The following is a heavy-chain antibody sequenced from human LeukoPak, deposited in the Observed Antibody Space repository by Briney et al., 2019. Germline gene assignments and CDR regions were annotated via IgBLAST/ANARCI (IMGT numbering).Heavy chain of an antibody. V-gene: IGHV1-2*02. J-gene: IGHJ4*02. CDR2: INPNSGGT. Sequence: GASVKVSCKASGYTFTGYYMHWVRQAPGQGLEWMGWINPNSGGTNYAQKFQGRVTMTRDTSISTAYMELSRLRSDDTAVYYCARDPITIFGVVITPFDYWGQGTLITVSS. CDR3: ARDPITIFGVVITPFDY. CDR1: GYTFTGYY. D-gene: IGHD3-3*01.